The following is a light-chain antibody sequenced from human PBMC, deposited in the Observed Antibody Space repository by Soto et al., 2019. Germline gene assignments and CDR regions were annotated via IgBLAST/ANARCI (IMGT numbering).Light chain of an antibody. V-gene: IGKV2-28*01. CDR3: MQALQTPLFT. CDR2: LGS. Sequence: DIVMTQSPVSLPVTPGEPASISCRSSQSLLHSNGYNYLDWYLQKPGQSPQLLIYLGSTRASGVPDRFSGSGSGTEFTLKISRVEAEDVGVYYCMQALQTPLFTFGPGTKVDIK. CDR1: QSLLHSNGYNY. J-gene: IGKJ3*01.